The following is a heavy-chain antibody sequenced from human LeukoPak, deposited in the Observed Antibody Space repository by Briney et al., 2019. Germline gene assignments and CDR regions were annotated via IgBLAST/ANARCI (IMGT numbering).Heavy chain of an antibody. CDR3: ARDRRYYGSGSNTYYFDY. D-gene: IGHD3-10*01. V-gene: IGHV4-59*01. Sequence: SETLSLTCTVSGGSISSYYWSWIRQPPGKGLEWIGYIYYSGSTDYNPSLKSRVTIPVDTSKNQFSLKLSSVTAADTAVYYCARDRRYYGSGSNTYYFDYWGQGTLVTVSS. J-gene: IGHJ4*02. CDR2: IYYSGST. CDR1: GGSISSYY.